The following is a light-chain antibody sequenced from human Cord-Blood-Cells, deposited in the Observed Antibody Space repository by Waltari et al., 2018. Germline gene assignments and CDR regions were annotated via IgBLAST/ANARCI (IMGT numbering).Light chain of an antibody. CDR3: SSYTSSSTLV. J-gene: IGLJ2*01. Sequence: QSALTQPASVSGSPGQSITISCTGTSSDVGGYNYVSWYQQPPGKAPKLMIYEVSNRPAVLSNRFSASKSGNTAALTISGLQAEDEADYYCSSYTSSSTLVFGGGTKLTVL. CDR1: SSDVGGYNY. V-gene: IGLV2-14*01. CDR2: EVS.